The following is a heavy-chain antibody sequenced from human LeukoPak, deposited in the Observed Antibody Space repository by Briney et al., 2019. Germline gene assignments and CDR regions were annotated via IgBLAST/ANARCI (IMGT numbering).Heavy chain of an antibody. V-gene: IGHV3-74*01. CDR3: ARDGKLWR. Sequence: GGSLRLSCAASGFTFNGYWMHWVRQAPGKGLVWVSRISADGSSTNYADSVKGRFTISRDNAKNTLYLQMNSLRVEDTAVYYCARDGKLWRWGQGTLVTVSS. CDR1: GFTFNGYW. CDR2: ISADGSST. D-gene: IGHD2-21*01. J-gene: IGHJ4*02.